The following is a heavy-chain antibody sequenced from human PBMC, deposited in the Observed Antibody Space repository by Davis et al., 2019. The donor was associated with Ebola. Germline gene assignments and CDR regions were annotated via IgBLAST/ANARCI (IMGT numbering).Heavy chain of an antibody. J-gene: IGHJ3*01. Sequence: AASVKVSCKASGYIFTSYDINWVRQATGQGLEWMGWMNPNSGNTGYARKFQDRVTMTRDTSMNTAYMELSSLRSEDTAVYYYARSRWSSSGCIFSWGQGTMVTVSS. D-gene: IGHD3-22*01. CDR3: ARSRWSSSGCIFS. V-gene: IGHV1-8*01. CDR1: GYIFTSYD. CDR2: MNPNSGNT.